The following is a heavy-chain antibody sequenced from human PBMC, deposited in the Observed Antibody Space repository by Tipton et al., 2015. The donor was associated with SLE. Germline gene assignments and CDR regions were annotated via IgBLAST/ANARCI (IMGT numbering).Heavy chain of an antibody. J-gene: IGHJ4*02. CDR1: GASISTEGYS. CDR2: IFHTGSA. CDR3: ARVYYESNGYYSFDY. Sequence: LRLSCVVSGASISTEGYSWSWIRQPPGKGLEWIGYIFHTGSAYYNPSLRSRLTISLDRSNNQFSLKVNSMTAADTAVYHCARVYYESNGYYSFDYWGLGALVTVSS. D-gene: IGHD3-22*01. V-gene: IGHV4-30-2*01.